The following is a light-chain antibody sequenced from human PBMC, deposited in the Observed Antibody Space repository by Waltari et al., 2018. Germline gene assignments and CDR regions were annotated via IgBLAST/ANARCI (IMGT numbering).Light chain of an antibody. Sequence: SYELTQPPSVSVSPGQTATIPCPGDALPTQFAHWYPQKPGQAPVVVIYKDTERPSGIPERFSGSSSGTTVTLTINGVQAEDEADYYCQSADSSGTWVFGGGTKLTVL. V-gene: IGLV3-25*03. CDR2: KDT. J-gene: IGLJ3*02. CDR3: QSADSSGTWV. CDR1: ALPTQF.